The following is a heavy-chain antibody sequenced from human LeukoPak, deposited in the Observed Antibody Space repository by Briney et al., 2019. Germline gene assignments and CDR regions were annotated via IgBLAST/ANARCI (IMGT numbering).Heavy chain of an antibody. Sequence: SETLSLTCTVSGGSISRYYWSWIRQPPGKGLEWIGYIYYSGSTNYNPSLKSRVTISVDTSKNQFSLKLSSVTAADTAVYYCARTGSSWYKYFDYWGQGTLVTVSS. D-gene: IGHD6-13*01. J-gene: IGHJ4*02. CDR1: GGSISRYY. V-gene: IGHV4-59*01. CDR3: ARTGSSWYKYFDY. CDR2: IYYSGST.